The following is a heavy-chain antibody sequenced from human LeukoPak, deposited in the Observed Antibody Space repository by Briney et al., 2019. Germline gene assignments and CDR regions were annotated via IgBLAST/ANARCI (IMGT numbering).Heavy chain of an antibody. J-gene: IGHJ4*02. D-gene: IGHD2-2*02. CDR3: ARVVRSSTSCYNRFECYFDY. Sequence: SVKVSCKASGGTFSSYAISWVRQAPGQGLEWMGGIIPIFGTANYAQKFQGRVTITTDESTSTAYMELSSLRSEDTAVYYCARVVRSSTSCYNRFECYFDYWGQGTLVTVSS. CDR1: GGTFSSYA. V-gene: IGHV1-69*05. CDR2: IIPIFGTA.